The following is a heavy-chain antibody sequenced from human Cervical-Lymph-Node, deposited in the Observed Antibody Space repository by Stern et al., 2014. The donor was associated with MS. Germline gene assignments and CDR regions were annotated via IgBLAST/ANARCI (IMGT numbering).Heavy chain of an antibody. D-gene: IGHD6-13*01. CDR2: ITSDASIT. Sequence: EVQLVESGEGLVQPGGSLRLSCAASGFTFSTYPMHWVRQAPGKGLEFVSAITSDASITYYADSVEGRFTISRDNSKNVLYLQMGSLRGEDMAVYYCARGKEGSRWTFDYWGQGALVAVSS. CDR3: ARGKEGSRWTFDY. CDR1: GFTFSTYP. V-gene: IGHV3-64*02. J-gene: IGHJ4*02.